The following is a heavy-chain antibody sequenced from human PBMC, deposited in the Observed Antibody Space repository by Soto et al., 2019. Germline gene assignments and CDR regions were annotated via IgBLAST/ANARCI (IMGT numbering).Heavy chain of an antibody. Sequence: QVQLVQSGAEVKKPGASVKVSCKASGYTFTSYYMHWVRQAPGQGLEWMGIINPSGGSTSYAQKFQGRVTMTRDTSTSTVYMELSSLRSEDTAVYYCARAHQPDTVPDYWGQGTLVTISS. CDR3: ARAHQPDTVPDY. CDR2: INPSGGST. J-gene: IGHJ4*02. V-gene: IGHV1-46*01. D-gene: IGHD4-17*01. CDR1: GYTFTSYY.